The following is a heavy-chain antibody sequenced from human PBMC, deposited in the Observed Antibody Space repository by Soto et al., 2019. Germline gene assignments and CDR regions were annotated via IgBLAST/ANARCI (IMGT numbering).Heavy chain of an antibody. V-gene: IGHV2-5*02. CDR2: IYWDDDK. CDR1: GFSLSTSGVG. Sequence: SGPTMVNPTQTLTLTCTFSGFSLSTSGVGVGWIRQPPGKALEWLALIYWDDDKRYSPSLKSRLTITKDTSKNQVVLTMTNMDPVDTATYYCAHMVRSIAVAGSSIDYWGQGTLVTVSS. CDR3: AHMVRSIAVAGSSIDY. D-gene: IGHD6-19*01. J-gene: IGHJ4*02.